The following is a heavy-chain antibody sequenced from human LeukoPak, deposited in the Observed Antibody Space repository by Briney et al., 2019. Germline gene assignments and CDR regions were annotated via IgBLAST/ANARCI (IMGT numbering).Heavy chain of an antibody. J-gene: IGHJ4*02. CDR2: IYYSGST. V-gene: IGHV4-39*07. CDR3: ARVGGYARSGWYGYFDY. Sequence: SETLSLTCTVSGGSISSSSYYWGWIRQPPGKGLEWIGSIYYSGSTYYNPSLKSRVTISVDTSKNQFSLKLSSVTAADTAVYYCARVGGYARSGWYGYFDYWGQGTLVTVSS. D-gene: IGHD6-19*01. CDR1: GGSISSSSYY.